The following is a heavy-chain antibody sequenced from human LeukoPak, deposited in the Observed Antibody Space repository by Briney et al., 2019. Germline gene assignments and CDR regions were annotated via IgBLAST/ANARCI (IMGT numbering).Heavy chain of an antibody. CDR2: ISYDGSNK. D-gene: IGHD1-26*01. Sequence: PGGSLRLSCAASGFTFSSYGMHWVRQAPGKGLEWVAVISYDGSNKYYADSVKGRFTISRDNSKNTLYLQMNSLRAEDTAVYYCAKGGWDWGQGTLVTVSS. V-gene: IGHV3-30*18. J-gene: IGHJ4*02. CDR3: AKGGWD. CDR1: GFTFSSYG.